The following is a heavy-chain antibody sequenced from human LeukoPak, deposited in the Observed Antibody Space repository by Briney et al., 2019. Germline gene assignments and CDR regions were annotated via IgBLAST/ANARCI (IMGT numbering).Heavy chain of an antibody. V-gene: IGHV3-66*01. Sequence: GGSLRLSCAASGFTVSSNYMSWVRQAPGKGLEWVSVIYSGGSTYYADSVKGRFTISRDNSKNTLYLQMNSLRAEDTAVYYRSFGGTSAFDIWGQVTMVTVSS. CDR1: GFTVSSNY. D-gene: IGHD2-15*01. CDR3: SFGGTSAFDI. CDR2: IYSGGST. J-gene: IGHJ3*02.